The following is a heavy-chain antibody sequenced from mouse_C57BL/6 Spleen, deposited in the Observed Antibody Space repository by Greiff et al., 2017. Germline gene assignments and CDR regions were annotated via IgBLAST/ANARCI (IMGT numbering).Heavy chain of an antibody. CDR1: EYEFPSHD. J-gene: IGHJ1*03. CDR3: ARYGPDWYFDV. D-gene: IGHD2-10*02. V-gene: IGHV5-2*01. Sequence: EVKVVESGGGLVQPGESLKLSCESNEYEFPSHDMSWVRKTPEKRLELVAAINSDGGSTYYPDTMERRFSISRDNTKKTLYLQMSSLRSEDTALYYCARYGPDWYFDVWGTGTTVTVSS. CDR2: INSDGGST.